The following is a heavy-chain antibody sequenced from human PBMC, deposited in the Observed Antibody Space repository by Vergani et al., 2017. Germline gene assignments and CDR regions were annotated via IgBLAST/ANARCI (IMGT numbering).Heavy chain of an antibody. CDR1: GDSISDYY. J-gene: IGHJ5*02. CDR2: IFTSGTT. V-gene: IGHV4-4*07. CDR3: ARGETRTDWLDP. Sequence: QVQLQESGPGLVKPSETLSLTCTVSGDSISDYYWSWIRQPAGKGLEWIGRIFTSGTTNYNPSLESRVTISRDTSKNQFSLKVHSVTAADTAVYYCARGETRTDWLDPWGQGTQVIVSS. D-gene: IGHD3/OR15-3a*01.